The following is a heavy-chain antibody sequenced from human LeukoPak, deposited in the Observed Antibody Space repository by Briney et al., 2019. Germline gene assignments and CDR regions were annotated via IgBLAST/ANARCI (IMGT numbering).Heavy chain of an antibody. J-gene: IGHJ6*03. V-gene: IGHV1-18*01. Sequence: ASVKVSCKASGYTFTSYGISWVRQAPGQGLEWMGWISDYNGNTNYAQKLQGRVTMTTDTSTSTAYRVLRRLRSDDTALYYGERDWWFGELLSGIDVWGKGTTVTISS. CDR1: GYTFTSYG. CDR2: ISDYNGNT. D-gene: IGHD3-10*01. CDR3: ERDWWFGELLSGIDV.